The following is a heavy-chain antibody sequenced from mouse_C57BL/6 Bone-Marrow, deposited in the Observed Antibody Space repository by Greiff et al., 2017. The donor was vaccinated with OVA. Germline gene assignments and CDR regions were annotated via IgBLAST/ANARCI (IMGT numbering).Heavy chain of an antibody. J-gene: IGHJ2*01. CDR1: GYTFTDYE. V-gene: IGHV1-15*01. Sequence: VNVVESGAELVRPGASVTLSCKASGYTFTDYEMHWVKQTPVHGLEWIGAIDPETGGTAYNQKFKGKAILTADKSSSTAYMELRSLTSEDSAVYYCTRNTVVGYYWGQGTTLTVSS. CDR3: TRNTVVGYY. CDR2: IDPETGGT. D-gene: IGHD1-1*01.